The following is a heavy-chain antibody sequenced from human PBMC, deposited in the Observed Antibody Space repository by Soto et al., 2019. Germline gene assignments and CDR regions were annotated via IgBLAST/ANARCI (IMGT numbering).Heavy chain of an antibody. CDR1: GGSFSGYY. D-gene: IGHD3-9*01. Sequence: ASETMSLTCAVYGGSFSGYYWSWIRQPPGKGLEWIGEINHSGSTNYNPSLKSRVTISVDTSKNQFSLKLSSVTAADTAVYYCARGLKYYDILTGYPGYFDYWGQGTLVTVSS. J-gene: IGHJ4*02. CDR3: ARGLKYYDILTGYPGYFDY. CDR2: INHSGST. V-gene: IGHV4-34*01.